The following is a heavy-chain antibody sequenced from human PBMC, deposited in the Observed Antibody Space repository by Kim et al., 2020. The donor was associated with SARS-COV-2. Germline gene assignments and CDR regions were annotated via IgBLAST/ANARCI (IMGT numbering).Heavy chain of an antibody. Sequence: SETLSLTCAVSGGSISSSNWWSWVRQPPGKGLEWIGEIYHSGSTNYNPSLKSRVTISVDKSKNQFSLKLSSVTAADTAVYYCARGGGDYLNWFDPWGQGTLVTVSS. CDR3: ARGGGDYLNWFDP. CDR1: GGSISSSNW. D-gene: IGHD2-21*02. V-gene: IGHV4-4*02. J-gene: IGHJ5*02. CDR2: IYHSGST.